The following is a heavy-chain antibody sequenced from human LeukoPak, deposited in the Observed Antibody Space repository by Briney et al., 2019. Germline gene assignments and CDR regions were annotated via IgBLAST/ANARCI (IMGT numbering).Heavy chain of an antibody. D-gene: IGHD3-22*01. V-gene: IGHV3-7*03. CDR2: IKQDGSKK. CDR3: ATPLDYYDSSGYHQGGD. CDR1: GFTFSSYA. J-gene: IGHJ4*02. Sequence: GGSLRLSCAASGFTFSSYAMTWVRQAPGKGLEWVANIKQDGSKKNYVDSVKGRFTISRDNAKNSMYLQMNSLRAEDTAVYYCATPLDYYDSSGYHQGGDWGQGTLVTVSS.